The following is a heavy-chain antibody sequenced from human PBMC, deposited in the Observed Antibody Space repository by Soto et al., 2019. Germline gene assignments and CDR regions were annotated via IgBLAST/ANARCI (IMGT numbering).Heavy chain of an antibody. J-gene: IGHJ4*02. CDR3: AREGYCSSTSCPAIDY. Sequence: EVQLVESGGGLVQPGGSLKPPFQAFGFPVISNYMSWVGKAPGKGLEGVSVIYRGGSTYNADSVKGRFTIPRDNTKNTLYLQMNSLRAEDTAVYYCAREGYCSSTSCPAIDYWGQGTLVTVSS. V-gene: IGHV3-66*01. CDR1: GFPVISNY. CDR2: IYRGGST. D-gene: IGHD2-2*01.